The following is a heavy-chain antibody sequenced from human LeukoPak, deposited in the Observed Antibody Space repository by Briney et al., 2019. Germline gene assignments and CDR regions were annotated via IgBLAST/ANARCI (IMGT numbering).Heavy chain of an antibody. D-gene: IGHD5-24*01. V-gene: IGHV4-59*08. CDR1: GGSISSYD. J-gene: IGHJ5*02. Sequence: SETLSLTCTVSGGSISSYDWSWIRQPPGKGPEWIGYIYYSGSTKYNPSLKSRVTISVDTSKNQFSLKLRFVTAADTAVYYCARPTSPRDDLWFDPWGQGTLVTVSS. CDR3: ARPTSPRDDLWFDP. CDR2: IYYSGST.